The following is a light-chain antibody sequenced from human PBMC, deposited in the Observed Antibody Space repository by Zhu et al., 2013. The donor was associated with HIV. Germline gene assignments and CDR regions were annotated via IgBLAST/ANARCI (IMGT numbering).Light chain of an antibody. CDR3: QQYYSTPYT. CDR1: QSVLSSSNNKNY. J-gene: IGKJ2*01. CDR2: WAS. Sequence: DIVMTQSPDSLAVSLGERATVNCKSSQSVLSSSNNKNYLAWYQQKPGQSPKLLIYWASTRESGVPDRFSGSGSGTDFTLTISSLQAEDVAVYYCQQYYSTPYTFGQGTKLEIK. V-gene: IGKV4-1*01.